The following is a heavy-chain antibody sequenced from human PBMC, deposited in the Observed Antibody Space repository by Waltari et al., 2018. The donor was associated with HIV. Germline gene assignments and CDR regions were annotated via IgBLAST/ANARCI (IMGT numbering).Heavy chain of an antibody. Sequence: EVKLMESGGDLVQPGESLRLSCGGSGFDFSTFVLHWFRQAPGKGMEFVSGITSDGRGTYYGKSVKGRFSISRENSKRTLYLHMGGLRVEDTAVYFCARGDYYDRSGPTNYWGRGTLVTVSS. V-gene: IGHV3-64*01. CDR1: GFDFSTFV. J-gene: IGHJ4*02. CDR3: ARGDYYDRSGPTNY. CDR2: ITSDGRGT. D-gene: IGHD3-22*01.